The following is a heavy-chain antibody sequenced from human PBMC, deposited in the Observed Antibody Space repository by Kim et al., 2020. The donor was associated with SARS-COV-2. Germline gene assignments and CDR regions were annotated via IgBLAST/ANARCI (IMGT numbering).Heavy chain of an antibody. V-gene: IGHV4-61*02. CDR2: IYTSGST. D-gene: IGHD3-16*01. J-gene: IGHJ4*02. Sequence: SETLSLTCTVSGGSISSGSYYWSWIRQPAGKGLEWIGRIYTSGSTNYNPSLKSRVTISVDTSKNQFSLKLSSVTAADTAVYYCASTEYDYVWGADLPGDYWGQGTLVTVSS. CDR3: ASTEYDYVWGADLPGDY. CDR1: GGSISSGSYY.